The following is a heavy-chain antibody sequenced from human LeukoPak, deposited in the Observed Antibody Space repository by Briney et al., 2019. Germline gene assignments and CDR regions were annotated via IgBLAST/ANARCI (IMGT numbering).Heavy chain of an antibody. D-gene: IGHD3-22*01. CDR3: ATEKYYYDSSGYYSIDY. Sequence: PAETLCLTCTVSGGSISSYYWSWIRQPAGKGLEWIGRIYTSGSTNYNPSLKSRVTMSVDTSKNQFSLKLSSVTAADTAVYYCATEKYYYDSSGYYSIDYWGQGTLVTVSS. CDR2: IYTSGST. CDR1: GGSISSYY. J-gene: IGHJ4*02. V-gene: IGHV4-4*07.